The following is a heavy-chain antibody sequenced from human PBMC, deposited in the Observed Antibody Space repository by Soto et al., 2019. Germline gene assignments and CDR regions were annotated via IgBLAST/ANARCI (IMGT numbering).Heavy chain of an antibody. J-gene: IGHJ4*02. D-gene: IGHD1-1*01. CDR3: ARGRYGDY. V-gene: IGHV1-18*01. Sequence: QVHLVQSGAEVKKPGASVKVSCKGSGYGFTTYGITWVRQAPGQGLEWMAWISAHNGNTNYAQKLQGRVTVTRDTSTSTAYRELMSLRSDDTAVYYCARGRYGDYWGQGALVTVSS. CDR1: GYGFTTYG. CDR2: ISAHNGNT.